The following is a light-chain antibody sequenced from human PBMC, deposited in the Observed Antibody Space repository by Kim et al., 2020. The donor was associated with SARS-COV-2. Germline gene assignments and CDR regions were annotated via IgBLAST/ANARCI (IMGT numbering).Light chain of an antibody. V-gene: IGKV3-20*01. CDR1: LSVSSNY. CDR2: GAS. J-gene: IGKJ1*01. CDR3: HQYGTA. Sequence: EIVLTQSPGTLSLSPGERATLSCRASLSVSSNYLAWYQLKPGQAPRLLIYGASSRATGIPDRFSGSGSGTDLTLTISRLEPEDFAVYYCHQYGTAFGQGTKVDIK.